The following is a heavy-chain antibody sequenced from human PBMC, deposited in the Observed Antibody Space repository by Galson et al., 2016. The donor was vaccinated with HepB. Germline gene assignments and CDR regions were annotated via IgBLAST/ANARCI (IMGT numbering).Heavy chain of an antibody. Sequence: SLRLSCAGSGFTFGDFVMTWFRQVPGKGLQWVGFIRSKASGGTTEYAAPVKGRLTISRDDSNSVAYLDMNSLKTEDTGLHYCTRAPVLRFLEWYDWGQGTLVTVSS. V-gene: IGHV3-49*03. D-gene: IGHD3-3*01. CDR1: GFTFGDFV. J-gene: IGHJ4*02. CDR3: TRAPVLRFLEWYD. CDR2: IRSKASGGTT.